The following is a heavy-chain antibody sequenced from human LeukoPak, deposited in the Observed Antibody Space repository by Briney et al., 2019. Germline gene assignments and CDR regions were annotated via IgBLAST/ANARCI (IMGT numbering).Heavy chain of an antibody. CDR3: ARVVDSSSRYYFDY. Sequence: GASVNVSCKASGYTFTGYFMHWVRQAPGQGLVWMGWINPDSGGTAYAQKFQGRVTMTRDPSISTAYMELSRLRSDDTAVYYCARVVDSSSRYYFDYWGQGTLVTVSS. CDR1: GYTFTGYF. J-gene: IGHJ4*02. D-gene: IGHD6-13*01. CDR2: INPDSGGT. V-gene: IGHV1-2*02.